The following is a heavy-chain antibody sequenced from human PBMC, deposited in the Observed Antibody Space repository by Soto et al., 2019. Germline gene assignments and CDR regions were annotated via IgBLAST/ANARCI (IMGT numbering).Heavy chain of an antibody. CDR2: INPNSGGT. Sequence: GASVKVSCKASGYTFTDYYMHWVRQAPGQGLEWMGWINPNSGGTNYAQKCQGRVTMTRDTSISTAYMELNRLRSDDTAVYYCARDQSPSSGWPGMDVWGQGTTVTVSS. J-gene: IGHJ6*02. CDR3: ARDQSPSSGWPGMDV. V-gene: IGHV1-2*02. D-gene: IGHD6-19*01. CDR1: GYTFTDYY.